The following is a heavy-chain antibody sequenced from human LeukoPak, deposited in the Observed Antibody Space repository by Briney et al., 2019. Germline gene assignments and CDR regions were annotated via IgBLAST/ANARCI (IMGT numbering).Heavy chain of an antibody. Sequence: SVTVSCTASGGTFSSYAISWVRQAPGQGLEWMGRIIPILGIANYAQKFQGRVTITADKSTSTAYMELSSLRSEDTAVYYCARDITDGDYGAYFDYWGQGTLVTVSS. CDR2: IIPILGIA. D-gene: IGHD4-17*01. J-gene: IGHJ4*02. CDR1: GGTFSSYA. V-gene: IGHV1-69*04. CDR3: ARDITDGDYGAYFDY.